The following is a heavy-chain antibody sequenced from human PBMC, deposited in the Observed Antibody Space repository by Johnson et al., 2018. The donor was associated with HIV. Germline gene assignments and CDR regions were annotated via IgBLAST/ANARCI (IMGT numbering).Heavy chain of an antibody. CDR3: ARWSRYTYDNDDVYLLQAFDY. CDR2: VSYVGSER. D-gene: IGHD3-16*01. V-gene: IGHV3-30*04. CDR1: GFSFISYA. J-gene: IGHJ3*01. Sequence: QVQLVESGGGVVQPGRSLRLSCAASGFSFISYAMHWVHQAPGKGLEWVAVVSYVGSERYYGDSVKGRFTISRDNSRNTLYLEMNSLRAEDTAVYYCARWSRYTYDNDDVYLLQAFDYWGQGTMVTVSS.